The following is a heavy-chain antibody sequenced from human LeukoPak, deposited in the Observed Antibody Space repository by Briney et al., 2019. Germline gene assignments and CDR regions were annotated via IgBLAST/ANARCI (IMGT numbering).Heavy chain of an antibody. CDR2: INHSGSI. J-gene: IGHJ4*02. Sequence: SETLSLTCTVYGGSFSGYYWSWIRQPPGRGLEWIGEINHSGSINYDPSLKSRVTISVDTSKNQFSLKLSSVTAADTAVYYCARGDGYNYSEYLGQGTLVTVSS. CDR3: ARGDGYNYSEY. D-gene: IGHD5-24*01. CDR1: GGSFSGYY. V-gene: IGHV4-34*01.